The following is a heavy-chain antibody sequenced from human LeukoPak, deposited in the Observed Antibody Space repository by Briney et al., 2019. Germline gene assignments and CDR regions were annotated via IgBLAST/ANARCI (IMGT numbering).Heavy chain of an antibody. D-gene: IGHD3-16*02. CDR1: GYTFTGYY. CDR2: INPNSGGT. J-gene: IGHJ6*02. Sequence: GASVKVSCKASGYTFTGYYMHWVRQAPGQGLGWMGWINPNSGGTNYAQKFQGRVTMTRDTSISTAYMELSRLRSDDTAVYYCARDGQTSDYVWGSYRFPYYGMDVWGQGTTVTVSS. CDR3: ARDGQTSDYVWGSYRFPYYGMDV. V-gene: IGHV1-2*02.